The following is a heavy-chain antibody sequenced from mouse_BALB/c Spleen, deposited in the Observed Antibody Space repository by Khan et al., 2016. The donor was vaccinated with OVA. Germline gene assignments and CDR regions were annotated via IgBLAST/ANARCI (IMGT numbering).Heavy chain of an antibody. Sequence: EVKLLESGPSLVKPSQTLSLTCSVTGDSITRGYWNWIRKFPGNKLEYMGYISYSGNAYYNPSLKSRISITRDTSKNQYYLQLNSVTTEDTATYYCACELRGFAYWGQGTLVTVSA. V-gene: IGHV3-8*02. CDR2: ISYSGNA. J-gene: IGHJ3*01. CDR1: GDSITRGY. D-gene: IGHD1-1*01. CDR3: ACELRGFAY.